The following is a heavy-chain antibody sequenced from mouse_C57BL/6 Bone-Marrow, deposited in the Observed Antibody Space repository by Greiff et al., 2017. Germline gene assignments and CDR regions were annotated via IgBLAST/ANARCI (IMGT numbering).Heavy chain of an antibody. J-gene: IGHJ4*01. V-gene: IGHV2-2*01. CDR3: ARSPSYYGSSSLYYYAMDY. CDR1: GFSLTSYG. Sequence: QVQLQQSGPGLVQPSQSLSITCTVSGFSLTSYGVHWVRQSPGKGLEWLGVIWSGGSTDYNAAFISRLSISKDNSKSQVFFKMNSLQADDTAIYYCARSPSYYGSSSLYYYAMDYWGQGTSVTVSS. D-gene: IGHD1-1*01. CDR2: IWSGGST.